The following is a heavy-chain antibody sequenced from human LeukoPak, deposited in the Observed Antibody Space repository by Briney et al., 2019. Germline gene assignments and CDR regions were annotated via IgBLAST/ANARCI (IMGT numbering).Heavy chain of an antibody. V-gene: IGHV1-69*13. D-gene: IGHD1-26*01. CDR3: ARGVGIEDAFDI. J-gene: IGHJ3*02. CDR2: IIPIFGTA. Sequence: ASVKVSCKASGYTFTGYYMHWVRQAPGQGLEWMGGIIPIFGTANYAQKFQGRVTITADESTSTAYMELSSLRSEDTAVYYCARGVGIEDAFDIWGQGTMVTVSS. CDR1: GYTFTGYY.